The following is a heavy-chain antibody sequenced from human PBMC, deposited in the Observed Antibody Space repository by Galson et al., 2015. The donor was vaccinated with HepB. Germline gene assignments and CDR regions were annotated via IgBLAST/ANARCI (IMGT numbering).Heavy chain of an antibody. CDR3: ARGIIYDYVWGSYSKRERFDAFDL. J-gene: IGHJ3*01. V-gene: IGHV1-2*04. CDR1: GYTFTGYY. Sequence: SVKVSCKASGYTFTGYYMHWVRQAPGQGLEWMGWINPNSGGTNYAQKFQGWVTMTRDTSISTAYMELSRLRSDDTAVYYCARGIIYDYVWGSYSKRERFDAFDLWGQGTMVTVSS. CDR2: INPNSGGT. D-gene: IGHD3-16*01.